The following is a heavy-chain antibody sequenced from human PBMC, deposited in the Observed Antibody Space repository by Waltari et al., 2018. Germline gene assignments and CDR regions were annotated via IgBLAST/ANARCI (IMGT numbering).Heavy chain of an antibody. V-gene: IGHV1-2*02. CDR3: ARGPATADFDY. J-gene: IGHJ4*02. Sequence: QVQLVQSGAEMKKPGASVKVSCKASGYPFTGYFMHWMRQAPGQGLEWMGWINPSSGDTKYAQKVQGRVTMTRDTSISTAYMELSRLTSDDTAVYYCARGPATADFDYWGQGTLVTVSS. CDR1: GYPFTGYF. D-gene: IGHD2-2*01. CDR2: INPSSGDT.